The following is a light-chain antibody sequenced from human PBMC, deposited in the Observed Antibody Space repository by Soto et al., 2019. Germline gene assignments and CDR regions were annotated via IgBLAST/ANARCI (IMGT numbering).Light chain of an antibody. Sequence: IVLTQSPATLSLSPGERATLSCRASQSVSSYLAWYQQKPGQAPRLLIYDASSRVAGIPARFRGSGSGTDFTLTISSLEPEDFAVYYCQQRLMTF. CDR3: QQRLMT. J-gene: IGKJ1*01. CDR2: DAS. CDR1: QSVSSY. V-gene: IGKV3-11*01.